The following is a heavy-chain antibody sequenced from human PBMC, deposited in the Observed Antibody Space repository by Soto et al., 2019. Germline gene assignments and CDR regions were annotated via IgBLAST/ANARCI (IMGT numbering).Heavy chain of an antibody. D-gene: IGHD3-22*01. CDR1: GFTFTTAW. V-gene: IGHV3-15*07. CDR3: TTDAHFTMKLVRFDH. Sequence: EVQLVESGGGLVEPGGSLRLSCAASGFTFTTAWINWVRQAPGKGLEWVGRIKSKIDGGTTDFAAPVKGRFAISRDDSRNMVYFQTNSLEIEDTAVYYCTTDAHFTMKLVRFDHWGLGTLVTVSS. CDR2: IKSKIDGGTT. J-gene: IGHJ4*01.